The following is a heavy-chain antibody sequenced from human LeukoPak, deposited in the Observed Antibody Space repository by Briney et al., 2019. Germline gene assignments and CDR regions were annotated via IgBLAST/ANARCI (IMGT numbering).Heavy chain of an antibody. J-gene: IGHJ4*02. CDR3: ARDRGYYDILTGYQPYYFDY. CDR2: ISSSSSYI. V-gene: IGHV3-21*01. Sequence: PRGSLRLSCAASGFTFSSYSMNWVRQAPGKGLEWVSSISSSSSYIYYADSVKGRFTISRDNAKNSLYLQMNSLRAEDTAVYYCARDRGYYDILTGYQPYYFDYWGQGTLVTVSS. CDR1: GFTFSSYS. D-gene: IGHD3-9*01.